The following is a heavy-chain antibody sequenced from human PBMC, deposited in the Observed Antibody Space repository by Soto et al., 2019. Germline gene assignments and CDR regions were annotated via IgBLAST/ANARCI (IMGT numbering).Heavy chain of an antibody. CDR2: IYSGGST. CDR3: AAHCGSKRYFDY. D-gene: IGHD6-25*01. Sequence: GGSLRLSCTPSGFSASGNYMSWVRQPPGKGLEWVSLIYSGGSTYYADSVKGRFTISRDNSKSTLYLQMNSLRAEDTAVYYCAAHCGSKRYFDYWGQGALVTVSS. CDR1: GFSASGNY. J-gene: IGHJ4*02. V-gene: IGHV3-53*01.